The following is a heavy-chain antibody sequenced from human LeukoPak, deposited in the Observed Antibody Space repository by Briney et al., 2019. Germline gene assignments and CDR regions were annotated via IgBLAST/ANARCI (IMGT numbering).Heavy chain of an antibody. Sequence: ASVKVSCKSSGYTFTSYAMHGVGPAPGQRLEWMGWINAGNGNTKYSQKFQGRLTITRDTSASTAYMELSSLRSEDTAVYYCARTGDCSSTSCYDYYFDYWSQGTLVTVSS. CDR2: INAGNGNT. D-gene: IGHD2-2*01. J-gene: IGHJ4*02. CDR1: GYTFTSYA. V-gene: IGHV1-3*01. CDR3: ARTGDCSSTSCYDYYFDY.